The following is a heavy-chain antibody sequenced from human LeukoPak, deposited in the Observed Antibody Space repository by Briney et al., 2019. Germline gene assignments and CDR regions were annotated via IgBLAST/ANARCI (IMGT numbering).Heavy chain of an antibody. Sequence: ASVKVSCKAFGYTFTIYYMHWVRQAPGQGVEWMGIINPSGAGTSYSQKFQGRVTMTTNTSTSTVYMELSSLRSEDTAVYYCAREGSSSSLAHWGQGTLVTVSS. CDR2: INPSGAGT. D-gene: IGHD6-6*01. CDR3: AREGSSSSLAH. J-gene: IGHJ4*02. V-gene: IGHV1-46*01. CDR1: GYTFTIYY.